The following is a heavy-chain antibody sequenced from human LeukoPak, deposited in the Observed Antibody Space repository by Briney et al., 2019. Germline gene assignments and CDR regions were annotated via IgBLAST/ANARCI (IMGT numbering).Heavy chain of an antibody. CDR2: ISGSGGST. D-gene: IGHD4-17*01. Sequence: GGSLRLSCAASGFTFSSYAMSWVRQAPGKGLEWVSAISGSGGSTYYADSVKGRFTISRDNSKKTLYLQMNSLRAEDTAVYYCAKDSSGGDYEYFQHWGQGTLVTVSS. CDR3: AKDSSGGDYEYFQH. CDR1: GFTFSSYA. V-gene: IGHV3-23*01. J-gene: IGHJ1*01.